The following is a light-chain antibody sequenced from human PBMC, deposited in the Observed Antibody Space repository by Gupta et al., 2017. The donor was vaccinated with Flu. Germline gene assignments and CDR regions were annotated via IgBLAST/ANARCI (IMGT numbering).Light chain of an antibody. CDR3: HQYEDWPLYI. J-gene: IGKJ2*01. V-gene: IGKV3-15*01. Sequence: DIVLTQSPATLSVPPGERASLSCRTSQSVEKKLAWYKQKPGQAPRLLIYATSTRDTGVPARFSGSGSGKELTLTIKDRQSEDFGSYYCHQYEDWPLYIFGQGTKVEIK. CDR2: ATS. CDR1: QSVEKK.